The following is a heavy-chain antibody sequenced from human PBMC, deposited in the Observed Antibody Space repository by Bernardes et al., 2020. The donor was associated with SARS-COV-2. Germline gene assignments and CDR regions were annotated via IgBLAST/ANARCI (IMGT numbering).Heavy chain of an antibody. V-gene: IGHV4-4*07. CDR1: GGSISSYY. D-gene: IGHD2-2*01. CDR2: IYTSGST. J-gene: IGHJ5*02. Sequence: SETLSLTCTVSGGSISSYYLSWIRQPAGKGLEWIGRIYTSGSTNYNPSLKSRVTMSVDTSNNQFFLKLSSVTAADTAVYYCARDSCISTSCFQFDPWGQGTRVTAS. CDR3: ARDSCISTSCFQFDP.